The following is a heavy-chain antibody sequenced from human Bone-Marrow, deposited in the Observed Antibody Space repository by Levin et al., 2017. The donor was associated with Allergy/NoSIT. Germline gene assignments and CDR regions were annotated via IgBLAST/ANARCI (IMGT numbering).Heavy chain of an antibody. V-gene: IGHV5-10-1*01. Sequence: GESLKISCKGSGYSFTSYWISWVRQMPGKGLEWMGRIDPSDSYTNYSPSFQGHVTISADKSISTAYLQWSSLKASDTAMYYCARHPLAVAGNHYFDYWGQGTLVTVSS. CDR2: IDPSDSYT. J-gene: IGHJ4*02. CDR3: ARHPLAVAGNHYFDY. D-gene: IGHD6-19*01. CDR1: GYSFTSYW.